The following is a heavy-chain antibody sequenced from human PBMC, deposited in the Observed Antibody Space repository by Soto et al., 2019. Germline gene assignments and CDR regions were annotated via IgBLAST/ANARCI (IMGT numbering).Heavy chain of an antibody. CDR1: GFTFSSYA. Sequence: GGSPRLSCAASGFTFSSYAMSWVRQAPGKGLEWVSTVSGSVGSTYYADSVKGRFTISRDNSKNTLYLQMNSLRAEDTALYYCAIDNSNSNYWGQGTLVTVSS. J-gene: IGHJ4*02. D-gene: IGHD1-1*01. V-gene: IGHV3-23*01. CDR3: AIDNSNSNY. CDR2: VSGSVGST.